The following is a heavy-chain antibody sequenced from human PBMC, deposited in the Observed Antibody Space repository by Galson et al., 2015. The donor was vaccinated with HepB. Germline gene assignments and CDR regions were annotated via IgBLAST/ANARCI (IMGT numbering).Heavy chain of an antibody. J-gene: IGHJ4*02. CDR2: IKQDGSEK. Sequence: SLRLSCAASGFTFSSYWMSWVRQAPGKGLEWVANIKQDGSEKYYVDSVKGRFTISRDNAKNSLYLQMNSLRAEDTAVYYCASSYDSSGYYFDYWGQGTLVTVSS. D-gene: IGHD3-22*01. CDR1: GFTFSSYW. CDR3: ASSYDSSGYYFDY. V-gene: IGHV3-7*03.